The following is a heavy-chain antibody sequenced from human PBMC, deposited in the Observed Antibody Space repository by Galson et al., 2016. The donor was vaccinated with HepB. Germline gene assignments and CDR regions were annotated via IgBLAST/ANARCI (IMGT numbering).Heavy chain of an antibody. V-gene: IGHV3-53*01. J-gene: IGHJ4*02. CDR2: IYSGGST. Sequence: SLRLSCAASGFTVSSNYMSWVRQAPGKGLECASVIYSGGSTYYADSVTGRFTISRDKSKNTLYLQMNSLRAEDTAVYYCARTLKGGYSWWGQGTLVTVSS. CDR3: ARTLKGGYSW. CDR1: GFTVSSNY. D-gene: IGHD2-15*01.